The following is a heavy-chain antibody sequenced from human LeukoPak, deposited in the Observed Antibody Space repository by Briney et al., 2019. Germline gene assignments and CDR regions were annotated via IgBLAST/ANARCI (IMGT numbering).Heavy chain of an antibody. Sequence: GASVKVSCKASGYTFTSYGISWVRQAPGQGLEWMGWISAYNGNTNYAQKLQGRVTMTTDTSTSTAYMELSSLRSEDTAVYYCARCAAAVYYYMDVWGKGTTVTISS. CDR2: ISAYNGNT. D-gene: IGHD6-13*01. V-gene: IGHV1-18*01. J-gene: IGHJ6*03. CDR1: GYTFTSYG. CDR3: ARCAAAVYYYMDV.